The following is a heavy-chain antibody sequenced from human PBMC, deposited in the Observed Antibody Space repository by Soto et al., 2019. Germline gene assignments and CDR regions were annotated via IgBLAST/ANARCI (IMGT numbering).Heavy chain of an antibody. J-gene: IGHJ5*02. V-gene: IGHV1-2*04. D-gene: IGHD2-15*01. CDR3: ARGVVVVAASQLGWFDP. CDR1: GDTFIGYY. CDR2: INPNSGAT. Sequence: QVQLVQSGAEVEKPGASVKVSCKTSGDTFIGYYMHWVRQAPGQGLEWMGWINPNSGATNYAQKFQGWVTMTRDTSVSTAYMELNRLRSDDTAVYYCARGVVVVAASQLGWFDPWGQGTLVTVSS.